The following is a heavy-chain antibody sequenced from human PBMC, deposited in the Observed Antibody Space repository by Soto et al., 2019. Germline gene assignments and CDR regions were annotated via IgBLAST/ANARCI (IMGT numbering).Heavy chain of an antibody. J-gene: IGHJ5*02. Sequence: SETLSLTCTVSGGSISRYYWSWIRQPPGKGLEWIGYIYHSGSTYYNPSLKSRVTISVDRSKNQFSLKLSSVTAADTAVYYCVRVPGPWGQGTLVTVSS. CDR1: GGSISRYY. CDR2: IYHSGST. CDR3: VRVPGP. V-gene: IGHV4-59*12.